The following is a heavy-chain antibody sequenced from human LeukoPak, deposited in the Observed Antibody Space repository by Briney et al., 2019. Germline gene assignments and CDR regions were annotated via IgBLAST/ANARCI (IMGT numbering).Heavy chain of an antibody. V-gene: IGHV3-23*01. Sequence: PGGSLRLFCAASGFTYSSCAMRWVRQARGKGLEWVSAISGSGGSTYYADSVKGRFTISRDNSKNTLYLQMNSQRAEDTAVDYCAKSTMVRGGIPFDYWGQGILVTVSS. D-gene: IGHD3-10*01. CDR1: GFTYSSCA. J-gene: IGHJ4*02. CDR2: ISGSGGST. CDR3: AKSTMVRGGIPFDY.